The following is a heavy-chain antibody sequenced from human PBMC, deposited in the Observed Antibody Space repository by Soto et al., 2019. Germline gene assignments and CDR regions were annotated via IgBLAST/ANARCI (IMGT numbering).Heavy chain of an antibody. CDR1: GFTFSSHA. CDR3: ARDPLWFGELGYFAY. V-gene: IGHV3-21*06. Sequence: PGGSLRLSCAASGFTFSSHAINWVRQAPGKGLEWISSTDSSSSFIYYADSVKGRFTISRDNAKNSVFLHMSSLRADDTAVYYCARDPLWFGELGYFAYWGQGALVTVSS. CDR2: TDSSSSFI. J-gene: IGHJ4*02. D-gene: IGHD3-10*01.